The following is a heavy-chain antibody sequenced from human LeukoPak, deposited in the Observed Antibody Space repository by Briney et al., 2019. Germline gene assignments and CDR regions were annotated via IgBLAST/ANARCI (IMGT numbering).Heavy chain of an antibody. Sequence: GGSLRLSCAASGFTFSSYGMHWVRQAPGKGLEWVAVISYDGSNKYYADSVKGRFTISRDNSKNTLYLQMNSLRAEDTAVYYCAREASHKRGYSGYEVYYYGMDVWGQGTTVTVSS. CDR1: GFTFSSYG. J-gene: IGHJ6*02. D-gene: IGHD5-12*01. V-gene: IGHV3-30*03. CDR3: AREASHKRGYSGYEVYYYGMDV. CDR2: ISYDGSNK.